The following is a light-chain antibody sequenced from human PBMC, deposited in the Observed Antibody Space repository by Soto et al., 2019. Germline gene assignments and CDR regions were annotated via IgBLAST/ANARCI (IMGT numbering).Light chain of an antibody. Sequence: IVMTQSPLPRPVTPGETASISCSSSQSLLHSNGYNYLDWYLQKPGQSPQLLIYLSSNRASEVPDRFSGSGSGTDVTLKISRVEAEDVWVYYCRQALQTPYTLGQGTKLEIK. CDR2: LSS. CDR3: RQALQTPYT. CDR1: QSLLHSNGYNY. V-gene: IGKV2-28*01. J-gene: IGKJ2*01.